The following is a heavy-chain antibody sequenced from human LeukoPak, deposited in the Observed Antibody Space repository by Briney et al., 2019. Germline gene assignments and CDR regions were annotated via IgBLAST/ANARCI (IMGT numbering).Heavy chain of an antibody. D-gene: IGHD6-13*01. J-gene: IGHJ5*02. Sequence: GGSLRLSCAASGFTLSSYGMHWVRQAPGKGLEWVAVIWYDGSNKYYADSVKGRFTIYRDNSKNTLYLQMNSLRAEDTAVYYCARDGRRVAAAGTWFDPWGQGTLVTVSS. CDR3: ARDGRRVAAAGTWFDP. CDR2: IWYDGSNK. V-gene: IGHV3-33*01. CDR1: GFTLSSYG.